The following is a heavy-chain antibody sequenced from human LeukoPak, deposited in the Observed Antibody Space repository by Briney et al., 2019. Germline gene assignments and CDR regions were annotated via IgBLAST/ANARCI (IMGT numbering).Heavy chain of an antibody. CDR3: ARLVHSDGWRFDY. V-gene: IGHV1-18*01. CDR2: SSVYNVNT. J-gene: IGHJ4*02. D-gene: IGHD6-19*01. Sequence: ASVKVSCKASGYTFTSYGISWARQAPGHGPEWMGWSSVYNVNTKYVQKLQGSVTVTTDTSTSTAYMELRSLRSDDTAVYYCARLVHSDGWRFDYWGQGTLVTVSS. CDR1: GYTFTSYG.